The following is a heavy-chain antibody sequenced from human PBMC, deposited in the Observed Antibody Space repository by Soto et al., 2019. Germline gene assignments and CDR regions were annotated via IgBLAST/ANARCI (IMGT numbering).Heavy chain of an antibody. CDR2: INHSGST. CDR3: ARGYCSGGSCARAFDI. D-gene: IGHD2-15*01. Sequence: SETLSLTCAVYGGSFSGYYWSWIRQPPGKGLEWIGEINHSGSTNYNPSLKSRVTVSVDTSKNQFSLKLSSVTAADTAVYYCARGYCSGGSCARAFDIWGQGTMVTVSS. J-gene: IGHJ3*02. V-gene: IGHV4-34*01. CDR1: GGSFSGYY.